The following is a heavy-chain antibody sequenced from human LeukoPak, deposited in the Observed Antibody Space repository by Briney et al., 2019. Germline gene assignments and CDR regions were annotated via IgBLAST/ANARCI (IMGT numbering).Heavy chain of an antibody. CDR1: GDSISSGGYY. D-gene: IGHD5-12*01. J-gene: IGHJ4*02. Sequence: SETLSLTCTVSGDSISSGGYYWSWIRQHPGKGLEWIGYISYSGNTYYNSSLKSRAAISVDTPKNQFSLKLSSTTAADTAVYYCARAPVATPSEFDYWGQGTLVTVSS. CDR2: ISYSGNT. V-gene: IGHV4-31*03. CDR3: ARAPVATPSEFDY.